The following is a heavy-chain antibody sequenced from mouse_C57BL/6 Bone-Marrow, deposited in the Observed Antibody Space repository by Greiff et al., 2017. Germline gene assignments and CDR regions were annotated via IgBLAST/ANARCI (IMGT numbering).Heavy chain of an antibody. D-gene: IGHD3-2*02. V-gene: IGHV1-53*01. CDR1: GYTFTSYW. J-gene: IGHJ2*01. Sequence: QVLLQQPGTELVKPGASVKLSCKASGYTFTSYWMHWVKQRPGQGLEWIGNINPSNGGTNYNEKFKSKAILTVDKSYSTAYMQLSSLTSEDSAVYYCAKDSSGLPFDYWGQGTTLTVSS. CDR2: INPSNGGT. CDR3: AKDSSGLPFDY.